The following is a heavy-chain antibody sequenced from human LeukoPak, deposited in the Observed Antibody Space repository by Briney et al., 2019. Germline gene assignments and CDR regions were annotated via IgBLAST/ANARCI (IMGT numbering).Heavy chain of an antibody. Sequence: GGSLRLSCAASGFTFSSYWMSWVRQAPGKGLEWVANIKQEGSEKYYVDSVKGRFTISRDNAKNSLYLQMNSLRAEDTAVYYCSSGWYNADYWGQGTLVTVSS. CDR3: SSGWYNADY. CDR1: GFTFSSYW. V-gene: IGHV3-7*01. CDR2: IKQEGSEK. D-gene: IGHD6-19*01. J-gene: IGHJ4*02.